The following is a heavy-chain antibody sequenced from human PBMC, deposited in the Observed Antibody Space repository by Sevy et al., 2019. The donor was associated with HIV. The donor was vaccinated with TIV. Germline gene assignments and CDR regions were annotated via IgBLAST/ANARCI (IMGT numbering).Heavy chain of an antibody. Sequence: GGSLRLSCAASGFTFSSYAMHWVRQAPGKGLEWVAVISYDGSNKYYADSVKGRFTISRDNTKNTLYLQMNSLRAEDTAVYYCARGRGAYYFDSWGQETRATVS. CDR3: ARGRGAYYFDS. J-gene: IGHJ4*02. CDR2: ISYDGSNK. V-gene: IGHV3-30-3*01. CDR1: GFTFSSYA.